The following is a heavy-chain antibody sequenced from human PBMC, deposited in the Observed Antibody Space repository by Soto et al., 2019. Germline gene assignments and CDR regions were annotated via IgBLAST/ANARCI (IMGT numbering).Heavy chain of an antibody. CDR1: GFTFRSYW. Sequence: EVQMVESGGGLVQPGGSLRLSCAASGFTFRSYWMYWVRQAPGKGLAWVANIKGDGSEKNYVGSVKGRFTISRDNAKNSLYLQMNSLTVEETAVYYCASSRLRGQGTLVTVSS. J-gene: IGHJ4*02. V-gene: IGHV3-7*01. CDR3: ASSRL. CDR2: IKGDGSEK.